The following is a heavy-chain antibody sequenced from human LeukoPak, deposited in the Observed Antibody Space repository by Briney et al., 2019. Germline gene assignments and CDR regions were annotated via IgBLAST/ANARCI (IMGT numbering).Heavy chain of an antibody. CDR3: ARIPYCSSTSCKIGRFDY. CDR2: INHSGST. J-gene: IGHJ4*02. V-gene: IGHV4-34*01. Sequence: PSETLSLTCAVYGGSFSGYYWSWIRQPPGKGLEWIGEINHSGSTNYNPSLKSRVTISVDTSKNQFSLKLSSVTAADTAVYYCARIPYCSSTSCKIGRFDYWGQGTLVTVSS. CDR1: GGSFSGYY. D-gene: IGHD2-2*01.